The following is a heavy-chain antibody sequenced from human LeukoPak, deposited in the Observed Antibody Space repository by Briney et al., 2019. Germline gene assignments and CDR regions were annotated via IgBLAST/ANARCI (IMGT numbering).Heavy chain of an antibody. CDR1: GFTFSSYA. V-gene: IGHV3-64D*09. CDR2: ISSNGGST. D-gene: IGHD3-16*02. J-gene: IGHJ4*02. CDR3: VSSIVITFGGVIANDY. Sequence: PGGPLRLSCSASGFTFSSYAMHWVRQAPGKGLEYVSAISSNGGSTYYADSVKGRFTISRDNSKNTPYLQMSSLRAEDTAVYYCVSSIVITFGGVIANDYWGQGTLVTVSS.